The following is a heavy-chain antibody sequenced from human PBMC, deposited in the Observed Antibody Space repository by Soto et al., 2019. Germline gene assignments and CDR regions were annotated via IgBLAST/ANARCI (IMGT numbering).Heavy chain of an antibody. CDR1: GFTFSSNS. V-gene: IGHV3-48*02. CDR3: ARVIGSGHLTSGL. J-gene: IGHJ4*02. D-gene: IGHD3-3*01. Sequence: VQVVESGGGLVQPGGSLRLSCAASGFTFSSNSMNWARQAPGKGLEWISYISSSSSTIYADSVKGRFTISRDNAKNSLYLQMNSLRDEDTAVYYCARVIGSGHLTSGLWGQGTLVTVSS. CDR2: ISSSSSTI.